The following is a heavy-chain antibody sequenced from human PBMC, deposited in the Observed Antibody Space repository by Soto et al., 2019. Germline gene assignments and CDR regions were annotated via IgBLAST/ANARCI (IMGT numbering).Heavy chain of an antibody. D-gene: IGHD4-17*01. CDR1: GYTFSGYA. CDR2: ISAYNGNT. CDR3: ARPFGDYGDYAWSLRY. V-gene: IGHV1-18*01. J-gene: IGHJ4*02. Sequence: QVQLVQSGAEVKKPGASVKVSCKASGYTFSGYAMGWVRQAPGQGLEWMGWISAYNGNTDYAQKFQGRVTITTDTSPSTAYMELRSLTSDDTAVYYCARPFGDYGDYAWSLRYWGQGTLVTVSS.